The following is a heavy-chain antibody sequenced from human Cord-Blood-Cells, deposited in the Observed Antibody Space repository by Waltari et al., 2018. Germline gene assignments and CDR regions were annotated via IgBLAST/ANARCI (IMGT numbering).Heavy chain of an antibody. J-gene: IGHJ3*02. V-gene: IGHV1-69*01. CDR2: IIPIIGTA. CDR1: RGTFSSYA. Sequence: QVQLVQSGAEVKKPESSVTVSCKSSRGTFSSYAISWVRPAPGQGLEWMGGIIPIIGTANYAQKFQGRVTITPDEPTSTAYMELSSLRSEDTAVYYCARDGWYYGSGSYAFDIWGQGTMVTVSS. CDR3: ARDGWYYGSGSYAFDI. D-gene: IGHD3-10*01.